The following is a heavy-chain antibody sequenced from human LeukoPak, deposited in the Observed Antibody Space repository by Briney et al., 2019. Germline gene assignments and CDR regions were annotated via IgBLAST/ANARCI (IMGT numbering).Heavy chain of an antibody. Sequence: GGSLRLSCAASEFTYGMNWVRQAPGKGLECVSAISSSGSNTYYADSVKGRFTISRDNSKNTLYLQMNSLRAEDTAVYYCAKKGATTGDFDYWGQGTLVTVSS. D-gene: IGHD1-26*01. J-gene: IGHJ4*02. CDR2: ISSSGSNT. CDR1: EFTYG. V-gene: IGHV3-23*01. CDR3: AKKGATTGDFDY.